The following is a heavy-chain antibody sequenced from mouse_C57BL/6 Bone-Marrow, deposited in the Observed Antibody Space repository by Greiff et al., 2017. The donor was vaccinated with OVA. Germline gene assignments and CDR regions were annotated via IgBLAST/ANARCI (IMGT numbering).Heavy chain of an antibody. Sequence: EVKLMESGGGLVKPGGSLKLSCAASGFTFSDYGMHWVRQAPEKGLEWVAYISSGSSTIYYADTVKGRFTISRDNAKNTLFLQMTSLRSEDTAMYYCARDYYGSSYSFAYWGQGTLVTVSA. V-gene: IGHV5-17*01. D-gene: IGHD1-1*01. CDR1: GFTFSDYG. CDR2: ISSGSSTI. CDR3: ARDYYGSSYSFAY. J-gene: IGHJ3*01.